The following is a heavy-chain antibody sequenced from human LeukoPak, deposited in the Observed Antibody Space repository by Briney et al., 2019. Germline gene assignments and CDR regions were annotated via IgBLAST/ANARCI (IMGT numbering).Heavy chain of an antibody. CDR3: AREGGPYRPLDY. V-gene: IGHV4-4*02. CDR1: GGSITNTNY. Sequence: PSGTLSLTCGVSGGSITNTNYWTWVRQPPGKGLEWIGEVNLQGSTNYNPSLMGRVAISVDTSENHISLQLTCVTAADTAVYYCAREGGPYRPLDYSGQGTLVTVSS. J-gene: IGHJ4*02. CDR2: VNLQGST.